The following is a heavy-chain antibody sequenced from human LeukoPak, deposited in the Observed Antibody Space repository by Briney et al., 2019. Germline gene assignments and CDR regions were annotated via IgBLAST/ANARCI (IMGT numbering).Heavy chain of an antibody. Sequence: SETLSLTCTVSGGSISSSSYYWGWIRQPPGKGLEWIGSIYYSGSTYYNPSLKSRVTISVDTSKNQFSLKLSSVTAADTAVYYCAREAPFDYWGQGTLVTVSS. CDR2: IYYSGST. CDR1: GGSISSSSYY. J-gene: IGHJ4*02. V-gene: IGHV4-39*02. CDR3: AREAPFDY.